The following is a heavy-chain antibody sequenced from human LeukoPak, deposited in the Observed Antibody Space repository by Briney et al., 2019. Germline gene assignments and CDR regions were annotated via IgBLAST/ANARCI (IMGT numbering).Heavy chain of an antibody. CDR3: AGGLQLVRFDC. V-gene: IGHV4-59*08. D-gene: IGHD6-6*01. CDR1: GGSISGTYY. CDR2: IYYTGTT. J-gene: IGHJ4*02. Sequence: PSETLSLTCTVSGGSISGTYYWSWIRQPPGKGLEWIGYIYYTGTTDSNPSLKSRVTISLDTSKNQFSLKLSSVTAADTAVYYCAGGLQLVRFDCWGQGTLVTVSS.